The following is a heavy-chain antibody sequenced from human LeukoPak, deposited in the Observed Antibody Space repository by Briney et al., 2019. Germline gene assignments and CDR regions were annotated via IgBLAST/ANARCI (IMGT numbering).Heavy chain of an antibody. V-gene: IGHV1-18*01. CDR2: ISAYNGNT. Sequence: ASVKVSCKASGGTFSSYAISWVRQAPGQGLEWMGWISAYNGNTNYAQKLQGRVTMTTDTSTSTAYMELRSLRSDDTAVYYCARAHPYNWFDPWGQGTLVTVSS. CDR1: GGTFSSYA. CDR3: ARAHPYNWFDP. J-gene: IGHJ5*02.